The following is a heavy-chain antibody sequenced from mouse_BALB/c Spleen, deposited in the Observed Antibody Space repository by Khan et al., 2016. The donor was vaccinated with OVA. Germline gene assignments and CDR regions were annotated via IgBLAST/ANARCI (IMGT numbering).Heavy chain of an antibody. CDR1: GFSLTSYS. CDR2: IWADGDT. CDR3: ARRDDGYPEWYFDV. Sequence: QVQLKESGPGLVAPSQSLSITCTVSGFSLTSYSVHWVRQPPGKGLEWLGVIWADGDTNYNSALMSRLSITKDNSKSQVFLKMNSLQTDDTAIYYGARRDDGYPEWYFDVWGAGTTVTVSS. D-gene: IGHD2-3*01. J-gene: IGHJ1*01. V-gene: IGHV2-9*02.